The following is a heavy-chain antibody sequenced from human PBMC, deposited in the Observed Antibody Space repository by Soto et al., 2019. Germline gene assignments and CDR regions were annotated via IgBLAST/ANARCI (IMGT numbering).Heavy chain of an antibody. J-gene: IGHJ4*02. CDR3: AREAGDYDILTGHNYFDY. CDR1: GFTFSSYG. D-gene: IGHD3-9*01. CDR2: IWYDGSNK. Sequence: PGGSLRLSCAASGFTFSSYGMHWVRQAPGKGLEWVAVIWYDGSNKYYADSVKGRFTISRDNSKNTLYLQMNSLRAEDTAVYYCAREAGDYDILTGHNYFDYWGQGTLVTVSS. V-gene: IGHV3-33*01.